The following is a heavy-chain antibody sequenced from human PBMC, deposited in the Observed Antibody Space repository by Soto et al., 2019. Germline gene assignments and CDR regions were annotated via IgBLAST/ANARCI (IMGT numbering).Heavy chain of an antibody. D-gene: IGHD3-3*01. J-gene: IGHJ6*02. CDR1: GGSMNNFY. CDR3: ARDGTYYDFWSGYSPRDYYGMDV. Sequence: SETLSLTCTVSGGSMNNFYWSWIRQPPGKGLEWIGYIYYSGSTNYNPSLKSRVTISVDTSKNQFSLKLSSVTAADTAVYYCARDGTYYDFWSGYSPRDYYGMDVWGQGTTVT. CDR2: IYYSGST. V-gene: IGHV4-59*01.